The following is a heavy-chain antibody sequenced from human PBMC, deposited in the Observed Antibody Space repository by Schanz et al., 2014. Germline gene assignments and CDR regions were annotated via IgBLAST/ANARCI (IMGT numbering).Heavy chain of an antibody. CDR1: GVTFSSYA. V-gene: IGHV3-72*01. D-gene: IGHD4-17*01. CDR2: ITNKPNNYNT. Sequence: EVQLVESGGGVVQPGRSLRLSCAASGVTFSSYAMSWVRQASGKGLEWVGRITNKPNNYNTEYAASVKGRFTISRDDSRNSLYLQMNSLKTEDTAVYYCSTDLTAVDYDAIGLWGHGTMVTVSS. CDR3: STDLTAVDYDAIGL. J-gene: IGHJ3*01.